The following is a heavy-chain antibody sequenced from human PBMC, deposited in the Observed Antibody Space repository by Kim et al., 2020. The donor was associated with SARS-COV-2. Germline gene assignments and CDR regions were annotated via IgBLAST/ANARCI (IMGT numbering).Heavy chain of an antibody. CDR3: TTVMN. CDR2: IKTQSDGGAE. J-gene: IGHJ3*01. CDR1: GFTFRNAY. V-gene: IGHV3-15*01. Sequence: GGSLRLSCAASGFTFRNAYMSWVRQAPGKGLEWLGRIKTQSDGGAEVYVAPVRGKITISRDNSKMKLYLEINRLKTEDTGVYYCTTVMNWGQGTMVTVS.